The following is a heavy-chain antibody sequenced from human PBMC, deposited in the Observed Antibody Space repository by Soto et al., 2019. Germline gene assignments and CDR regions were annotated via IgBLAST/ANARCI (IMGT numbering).Heavy chain of an antibody. Sequence: QVQLVESGGGVVQPGRSLRLSCAASGFTFSSYAMHWVRQAPGTGLAWVAVISYDGSNKYYADSVKGRFTISRDNSKNTLYLQMNSLRAEDTAVYYCARAFLLGYYDYWGQGTLVTVSS. CDR1: GFTFSSYA. CDR2: ISYDGSNK. CDR3: ARAFLLGYYDY. V-gene: IGHV3-30-3*01. D-gene: IGHD3-16*01. J-gene: IGHJ4*02.